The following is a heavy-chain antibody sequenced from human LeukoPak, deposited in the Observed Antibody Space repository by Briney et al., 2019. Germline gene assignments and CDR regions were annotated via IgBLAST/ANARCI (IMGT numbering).Heavy chain of an antibody. V-gene: IGHV3-30*03. CDR2: ISYDGSNK. CDR3: ARDGWALPRDYYFDY. Sequence: GGSLRLSCAASGFTFSSYGMHWVRQAPGKGLEWVAVISYDGSNKYYADSVKGRFTISRDNSKNTLYLQMNSLRAEDTAVYYCARDGWALPRDYYFDYWGQGTLVTVSS. J-gene: IGHJ4*02. CDR1: GFTFSSYG. D-gene: IGHD1-26*01.